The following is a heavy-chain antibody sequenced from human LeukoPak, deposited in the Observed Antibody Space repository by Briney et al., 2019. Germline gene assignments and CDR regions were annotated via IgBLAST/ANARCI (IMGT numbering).Heavy chain of an antibody. Sequence: GASVKVSCKASGYTFTSYGISWVRQAPGQGLEWMGWISAYNGNTNYAQKLQGRVTMTTDTSTSTAYMELRSLRSDDTAVYYCARYSSISSGGYPPYYFDHWAREPLFTVSS. D-gene: IGHD6-19*01. J-gene: IGHJ4*02. CDR3: ARYSSISSGGYPPYYFDH. CDR1: GYTFTSYG. CDR2: ISAYNGNT. V-gene: IGHV1-18*04.